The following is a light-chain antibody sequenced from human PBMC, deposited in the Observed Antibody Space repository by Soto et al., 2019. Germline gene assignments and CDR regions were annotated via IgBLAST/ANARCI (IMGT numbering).Light chain of an antibody. Sequence: EIVLTQSPVTLSLSPGERATLSCRASQSITSFLAWYQQKPGQAPRLLIYDVSNRATGIPARFSGSGSGTDFTLTISSLAPEDFAVYYCQQRSNWPLTFGGGTKVEI. CDR2: DVS. J-gene: IGKJ4*01. CDR1: QSITSF. CDR3: QQRSNWPLT. V-gene: IGKV3-11*01.